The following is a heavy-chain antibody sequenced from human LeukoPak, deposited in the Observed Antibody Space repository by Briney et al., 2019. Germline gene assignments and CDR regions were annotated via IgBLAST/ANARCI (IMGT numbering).Heavy chain of an antibody. CDR3: ARYNWNYGRSAFDI. Sequence: PSETLSLTCTASGGSISSYYWSWIRQPPGKGLEWIGYIYYSGSTNYNPSLKSRVTISVDTSKNQFSLKLSSVTAADTAVYYCARYNWNYGRSAFDIWGQGTMVTVSS. V-gene: IGHV4-59*01. CDR1: GGSISSYY. CDR2: IYYSGST. D-gene: IGHD1-7*01. J-gene: IGHJ3*02.